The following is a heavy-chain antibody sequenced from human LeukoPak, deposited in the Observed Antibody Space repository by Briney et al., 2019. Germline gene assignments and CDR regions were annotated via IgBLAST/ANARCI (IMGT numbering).Heavy chain of an antibody. CDR2: ISYDGSNK. V-gene: IGHV3-30*03. CDR3: ARYLGYCSSTSCYAFDI. J-gene: IGHJ3*02. CDR1: GFTFSTYG. D-gene: IGHD2-2*01. Sequence: GRSLRLSCAASGFTFSTYGMHWVRQAPGKGLEWVAVISYDGSNKYYADSVKGRFTISRDNAKNSLYLQMNSLRAEDTAVYYCARYLGYCSSTSCYAFDIWGQGTMVTVSS.